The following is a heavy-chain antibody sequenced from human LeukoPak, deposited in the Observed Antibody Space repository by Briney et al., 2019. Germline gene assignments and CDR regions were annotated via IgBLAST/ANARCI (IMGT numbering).Heavy chain of an antibody. CDR3: ARHGVGDYVWGSYRF. D-gene: IGHD3-16*02. CDR2: IYPGDSDT. J-gene: IGHJ4*02. Sequence: GESLKISFKGSGYSFTSYWIGWVRQMPGKGLEWMGIIYPGDSDTRYSPSFQGQVTIPADKSISNSYLQWSSLKASDPAMFYCARHGVGDYVWGSYRFWGQGTLVTVFS. CDR1: GYSFTSYW. V-gene: IGHV5-51*01.